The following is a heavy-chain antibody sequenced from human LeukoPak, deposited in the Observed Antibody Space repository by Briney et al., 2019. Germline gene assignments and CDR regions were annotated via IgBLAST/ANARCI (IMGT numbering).Heavy chain of an antibody. CDR2: INTDESSI. CDR3: ATGAYGDYVGY. J-gene: IGHJ4*02. CDR1: GFTISNYW. Sequence: GGSLRLSCAASGFTISNYWMHWVRQAPGKGLVWVSRINTDESSISYADSVRGRFTISRDNAKNTLYLQMNSLRAEDTAVYYCATGAYGDYVGYWGQGTLVTVSS. V-gene: IGHV3-74*01. D-gene: IGHD4-17*01.